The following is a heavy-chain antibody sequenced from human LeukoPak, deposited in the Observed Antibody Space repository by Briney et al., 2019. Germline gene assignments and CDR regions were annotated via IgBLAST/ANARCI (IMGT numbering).Heavy chain of an antibody. V-gene: IGHV1-2*02. CDR2: INPNSGGT. CDR1: GYTFTGYY. J-gene: IGHJ4*02. D-gene: IGHD2-15*01. Sequence: GASVKVSCKASGYTFTGYYMHWVRQAPGQGLEWMGWINPNSGGTNYAQKFQGRVTMTRDTSISTAYMELSRLRSDDTAVYYCASSVDVEYCSGGSCYYYWGQGTLVTVSS. CDR3: ASSVDVEYCSGGSCYYY.